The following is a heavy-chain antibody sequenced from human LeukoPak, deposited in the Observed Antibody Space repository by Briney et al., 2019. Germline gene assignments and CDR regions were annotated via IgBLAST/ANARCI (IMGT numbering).Heavy chain of an antibody. J-gene: IGHJ3*01. CDR1: GFTFDDHG. Sequence: GGSLRLSCAASGFTFDDHGMSWVRQAPGKGLEWVSGIKWDGGRTGYADSVKGRFTISRDNAKNSVYLQMNSLRAEDTALYYCVTDDFGNIDSSSSYDFFDVWGQGTMVIVSS. CDR3: VTDDFGNIDSSSSYDFFDV. CDR2: IKWDGGRT. D-gene: IGHD3/OR15-3a*01. V-gene: IGHV3-20*04.